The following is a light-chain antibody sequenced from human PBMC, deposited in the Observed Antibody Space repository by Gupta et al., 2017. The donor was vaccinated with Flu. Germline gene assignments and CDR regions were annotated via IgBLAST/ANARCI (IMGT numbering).Light chain of an antibody. CDR1: QSVSSN. Sequence: EIVMTQSPATLSVSPGERATLSCRASQSVSSNLAWYQQKPGQAPRLLIYGAATRATGIPARFRGSGSGTEFTLTISSLQSEDVAVYYCQQYNNWPPEYTFGQGTKLEIK. J-gene: IGKJ2*01. V-gene: IGKV3-15*01. CDR3: QQYNNWPPEYT. CDR2: GAA.